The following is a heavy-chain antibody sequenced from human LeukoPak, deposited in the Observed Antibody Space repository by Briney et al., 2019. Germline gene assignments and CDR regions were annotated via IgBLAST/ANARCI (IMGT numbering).Heavy chain of an antibody. J-gene: IGHJ4*02. CDR3: SRGGTYDNSGYPVDY. V-gene: IGHV3-48*03. Sequence: GGSLRLSCAASGFTFSSYEMNWVRQAPGKGLEWVSYISSSGSTIYYADSVKGRFTISRDNAMNSLYLQMNSLRAEDTAVYYCSRGGTYDNSGYPVDYWGQGTLVTGSS. CDR2: ISSSGSTI. CDR1: GFTFSSYE. D-gene: IGHD3-22*01.